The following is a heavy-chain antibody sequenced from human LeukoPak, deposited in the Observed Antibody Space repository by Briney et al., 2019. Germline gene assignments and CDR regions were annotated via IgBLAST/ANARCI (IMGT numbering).Heavy chain of an antibody. CDR1: GFNFSPYS. CDR2: ISDKSDAI. Sequence: GGSLRLSCAASGFNFSPYSMNWVRQAPGKGLEWLSYISDKSDAIYYADSVKGRFTISRDNAKNSLYLHMNSLRDEDTAVYYCARDKPAGYCVDYWGQGTLVTGSS. D-gene: IGHD3-9*01. V-gene: IGHV3-48*02. CDR3: ARDKPAGYCVDY. J-gene: IGHJ4*02.